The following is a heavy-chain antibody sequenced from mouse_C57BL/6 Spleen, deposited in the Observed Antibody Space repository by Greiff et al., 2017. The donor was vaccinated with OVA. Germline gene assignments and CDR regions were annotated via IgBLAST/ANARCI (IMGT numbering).Heavy chain of an antibody. CDR2: ISSGSSTI. CDR1: GFTFSDYG. CDR3: ARQLRPHYYAMDY. J-gene: IGHJ4*01. V-gene: IGHV5-17*01. D-gene: IGHD3-2*02. Sequence: DVKLVESGGGLVKPGGSLKLSRAASGFTFSDYGMHWVRQAPEKGLEWVAYISSGSSTIYYADTVKGRFTISRDNAKNTLFLQMTSLRSEDTAMYYCARQLRPHYYAMDYWGQGTSVTVSS.